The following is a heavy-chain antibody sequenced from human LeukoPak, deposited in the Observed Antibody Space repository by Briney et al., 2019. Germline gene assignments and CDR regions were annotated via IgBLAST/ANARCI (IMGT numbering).Heavy chain of an antibody. V-gene: IGHV3-30*01. J-gene: IGHJ4*02. CDR3: AKGVAAGTWGTSFDF. CDR2: ISYDGNYK. CDR1: GFTFSNYP. D-gene: IGHD6-13*01. Sequence: PGGSLRLSCAASGFTFSNYPIHWVRQAPGKGLEWVAVISYDGNYKYYAETVKGRFTVSRDNSKNTVYLQMDSLRAEDTAVYYCAKGVAAGTWGTSFDFWGQGTLVTASS.